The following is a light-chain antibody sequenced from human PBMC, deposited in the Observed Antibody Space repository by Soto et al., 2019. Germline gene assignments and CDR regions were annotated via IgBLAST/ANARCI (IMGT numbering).Light chain of an antibody. J-gene: IGKJ5*01. CDR2: TAS. Sequence: DIQMTQSPSSLSSSVGYRFTITCRASQSISSYLNWYQQKPGKAPKLLIYTASNLQSGVPSRFSGSGSGTDFTLTISSLQPEDFATYYCQQSYTSITFGQGTRLEI. V-gene: IGKV1-39*01. CDR1: QSISSY. CDR3: QQSYTSIT.